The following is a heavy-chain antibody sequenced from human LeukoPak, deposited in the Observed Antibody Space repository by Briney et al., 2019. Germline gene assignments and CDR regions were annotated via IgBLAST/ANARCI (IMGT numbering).Heavy chain of an antibody. CDR1: GGSISSYY. J-gene: IGHJ6*02. D-gene: IGHD5-12*01. Sequence: ASETLSLTCTVSGGSISSYYWSWIRQPPGKGLEWIGYIYYSGSTNYNPSLKSRVTISVDTSKNQFSLKLSSVTAADTAVCYCARDGWLRLDYYGMDVWGQGTTVTVSS. CDR2: IYYSGST. V-gene: IGHV4-59*01. CDR3: ARDGWLRLDYYGMDV.